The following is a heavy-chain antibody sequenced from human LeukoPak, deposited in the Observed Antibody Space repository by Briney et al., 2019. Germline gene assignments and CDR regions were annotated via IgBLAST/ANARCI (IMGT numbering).Heavy chain of an antibody. D-gene: IGHD7-27*01. V-gene: IGHV4-38-2*02. CDR2: VYRSRTT. J-gene: IGHJ4*02. CDR3: ARENWVFDY. Sequence: KPSETLSLTRVVSGYSISSGYHWGWIRQPPGKGLEWIGSVYRSRTTYYDPSFKSRVTISVDTSKNQISLKVRSVTAADTAMYYCARENWVFDYWGQGILVTVSS. CDR1: GYSISSGYH.